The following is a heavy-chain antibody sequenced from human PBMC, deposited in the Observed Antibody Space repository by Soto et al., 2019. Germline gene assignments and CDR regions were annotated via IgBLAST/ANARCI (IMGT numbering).Heavy chain of an antibody. Sequence: GGSLRLSCAASGFTFDDYAMHWVRQAPGKGLEWVSGISWNSGSIGYADSVKGRFTISRDNAKNSLYLQMNSLRAEDTALYYCAKDMGGGGGFWSGYEGWGQGTLVTVSS. V-gene: IGHV3-9*01. D-gene: IGHD3-3*01. J-gene: IGHJ4*02. CDR2: ISWNSGSI. CDR3: AKDMGGGGGFWSGYEG. CDR1: GFTFDDYA.